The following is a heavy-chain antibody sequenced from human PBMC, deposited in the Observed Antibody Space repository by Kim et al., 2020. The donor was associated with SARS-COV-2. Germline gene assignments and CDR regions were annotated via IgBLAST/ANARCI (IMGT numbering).Heavy chain of an antibody. V-gene: IGHV4-59*01. D-gene: IGHD6-6*01. Sequence: NHNPSLKGRVTIAVDTSKNQFSLKLSSVTAADTAVYYCASSSSSDLYFDYWGQGTLVTVSS. J-gene: IGHJ4*02. CDR3: ASSSSSDLYFDY.